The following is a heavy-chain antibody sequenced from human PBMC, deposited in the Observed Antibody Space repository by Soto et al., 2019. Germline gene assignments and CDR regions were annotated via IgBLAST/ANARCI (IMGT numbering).Heavy chain of an antibody. J-gene: IGHJ4*02. CDR1: GFTFSSYT. CDR3: ARDPAYYGYYFDF. V-gene: IGHV3-21*01. D-gene: IGHD2-21*01. Sequence: PGGSLSLSCVASGFTFSSYTMNWVRQAPGKGLEWVSSISSGSSYIFYGDSVKGRFTVSRDNAKNSLYLQMNSLRVEDTAVYYCARDPAYYGYYFDFWGQGALVTVSS. CDR2: ISSGSSYI.